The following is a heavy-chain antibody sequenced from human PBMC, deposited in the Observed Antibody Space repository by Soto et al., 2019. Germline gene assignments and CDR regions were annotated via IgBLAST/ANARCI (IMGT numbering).Heavy chain of an antibody. CDR2: INPHGASP. D-gene: IGHD3-16*01. V-gene: IGHV1-46*01. Sequence: SVEVSFRAPGATFPSNYLDWGRQATGQGLEWMGVINPHGASPKYAQTFQGRVTMTRDTSRSTVYMELRSLRSVDTAIYYCARSSGGKFGIPIEGSTWVDPWGHGALVTVS. CDR1: GATFPSNY. J-gene: IGHJ5*02. CDR3: ARSSGGKFGIPIEGSTWVDP.